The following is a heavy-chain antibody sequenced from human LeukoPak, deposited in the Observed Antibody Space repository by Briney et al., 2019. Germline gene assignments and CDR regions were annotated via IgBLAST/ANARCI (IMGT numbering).Heavy chain of an antibody. Sequence: SETLSLTCAVYGGSFSGYYWNWIRQPPGKGLEWIGEINHSGSTNYNPSLKSRVTISVDTSKNQFSLKLSSVTAADTAVYYCARDDNYYDSSGYRIYYGMDVWGQGTTVTVSS. J-gene: IGHJ6*02. CDR1: GGSFSGYY. CDR2: INHSGST. CDR3: ARDDNYYDSSGYRIYYGMDV. D-gene: IGHD3-22*01. V-gene: IGHV4-34*01.